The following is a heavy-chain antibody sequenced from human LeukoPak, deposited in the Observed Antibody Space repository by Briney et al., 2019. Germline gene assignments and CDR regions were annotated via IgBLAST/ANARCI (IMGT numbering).Heavy chain of an antibody. V-gene: IGHV4-59*11. D-gene: IGHD2-15*01. CDR3: ARGDCSGGSCENFDY. J-gene: IGHJ4*02. CDR1: GGSISSLY. CDR2: IYYSGST. Sequence: SETLSLTCTVSGGSISSLYWSWIRQPPGKGLEWIGYIYYSGSTNYNPSLKSRVTISVDTSKNQFSLKLSSVTAADTAVYYVARGDCSGGSCENFDYGGQGTLVTVS.